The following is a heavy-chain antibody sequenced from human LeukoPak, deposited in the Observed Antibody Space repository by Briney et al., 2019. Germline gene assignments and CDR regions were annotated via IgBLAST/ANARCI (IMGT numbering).Heavy chain of an antibody. CDR1: GFTFSSYW. Sequence: PGGGLRLSYAASGFTFSSYWMSWVRPAPGKGREWVANTKQDGSEKYYVDSVKGRFTISRDNAKNSLYLQMNSLRAEDTAVYYCARGQIQLWFPWGQGTLVSVSS. J-gene: IGHJ5*02. V-gene: IGHV3-7*01. CDR2: TKQDGSEK. CDR3: ARGQIQLWFP. D-gene: IGHD5-18*01.